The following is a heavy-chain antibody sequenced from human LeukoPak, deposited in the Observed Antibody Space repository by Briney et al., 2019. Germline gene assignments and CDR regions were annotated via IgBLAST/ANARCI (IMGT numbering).Heavy chain of an antibody. CDR2: INGDGRST. D-gene: IGHD6-13*01. CDR3: ARGSSSWRNGMDV. CDR1: GFTFSNYW. V-gene: IGHV3-74*01. Sequence: GGSLRLSCAASGFTFSNYWMHWVRQAPGKGLVWVSRINGDGRSTSHADSVKGRFTISRDNAENTLYLQMNSLRAEDTAMYYCARGSSSWRNGMDVWGQGTTVTVSS. J-gene: IGHJ6*02.